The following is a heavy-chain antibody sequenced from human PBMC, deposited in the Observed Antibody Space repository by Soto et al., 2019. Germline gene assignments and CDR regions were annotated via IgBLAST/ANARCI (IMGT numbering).Heavy chain of an antibody. Sequence: PSETQSLTCTVSGGYISSSSYYWGWIRQPPGKGLEWIGSIYYSGSTYYNPSLKSRVTISVDTSKNQLSLKLSSVTAADTAVYYCVVITFGGVIVPWGQGTLVTVSS. CDR2: IYYSGST. J-gene: IGHJ5*02. CDR3: VVITFGGVIVP. V-gene: IGHV4-39*01. CDR1: GGYISSSSYY. D-gene: IGHD3-16*02.